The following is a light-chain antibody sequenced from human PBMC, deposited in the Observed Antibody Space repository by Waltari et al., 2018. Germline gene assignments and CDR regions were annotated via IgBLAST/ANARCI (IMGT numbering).Light chain of an antibody. J-gene: IGLJ3*02. CDR2: DVV. CDR3: CSYAGAYTFV. CDR1: INDVCVEDY. V-gene: IGLV2-11*01. Sequence: QSALPQPHSVSASPRQSVTIPCSGRINDVCVEDYFSWYQQLTGKAPRLILYDVVKRPSGVPSRFSGSKYGTTASLTISGLQTDDEATYYCCSYAGAYTFVFGGGTKLTVL.